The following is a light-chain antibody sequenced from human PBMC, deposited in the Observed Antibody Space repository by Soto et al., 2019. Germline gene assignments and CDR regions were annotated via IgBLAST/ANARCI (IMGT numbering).Light chain of an antibody. V-gene: IGKV4-1*01. Sequence: DIVMTQSPDSLAVSLGERATINCKSSQSVLSSSNNKNYLAWYQQKPGQPPKLLIYWALTRESGVPARFSGRGSGTDFSLTIGSLQAEDVAVYYCQQYYCTLYTFGRGTRLEIK. CDR2: WAL. J-gene: IGKJ2*01. CDR3: QQYYCTLYT. CDR1: QSVLSSSNNKNY.